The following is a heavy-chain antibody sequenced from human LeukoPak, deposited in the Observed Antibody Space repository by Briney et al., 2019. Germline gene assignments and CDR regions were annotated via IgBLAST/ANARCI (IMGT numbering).Heavy chain of an antibody. CDR1: GYTFTNYY. CDR3: ARALRGDLVDY. V-gene: IGHV1-2*02. CDR2: INPSSGST. J-gene: IGHJ4*02. D-gene: IGHD3-16*01. Sequence: GASVKVSCKTSGYTFTNYYIHWVRQAPGQGFEWMGWINPSSGSTNYAQKFQGRVTMTRDTSISTAYMDLNRLTSDDTAIYYCARALRGDLVDYWGQGTLVTVSS.